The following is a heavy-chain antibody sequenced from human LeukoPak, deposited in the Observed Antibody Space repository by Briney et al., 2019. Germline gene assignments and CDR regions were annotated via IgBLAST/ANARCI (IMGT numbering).Heavy chain of an antibody. CDR2: ISYDGSNK. J-gene: IGHJ4*02. V-gene: IGHV3-30*18. Sequence: GRSLRLSCAASGFTFSSYGMHWVRQAPGKGLEWVAVISYDGSNKYYADSVKGRFTISRDNAKNSLYLQMNSLRAEDTAFYYCAKERGYSYDTSFDYWGQGTLVTVSS. CDR3: AKERGYSYDTSFDY. D-gene: IGHD5-18*01. CDR1: GFTFSSYG.